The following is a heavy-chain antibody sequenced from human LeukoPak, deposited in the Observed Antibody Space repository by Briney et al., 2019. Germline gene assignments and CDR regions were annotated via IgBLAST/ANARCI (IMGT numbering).Heavy chain of an antibody. CDR2: INQSGNT. D-gene: IGHD5-18*01. V-gene: IGHV4-34*01. Sequence: PSGTLSLTCAVSGGPFSGYSWSWIRQSPGEGLEWIGEINQSGNTNYDPSLKNRVTISVDTSRNQFSLKLTSVTAADTAVYYCARGLEGYSYGYSEFDHWGQGTLVTVSS. CDR1: GGPFSGYS. J-gene: IGHJ4*02. CDR3: ARGLEGYSYGYSEFDH.